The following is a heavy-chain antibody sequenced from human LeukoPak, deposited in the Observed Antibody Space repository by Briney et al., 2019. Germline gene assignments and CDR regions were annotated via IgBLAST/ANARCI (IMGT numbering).Heavy chain of an antibody. V-gene: IGHV1-2*06. CDR3: ARASITIFGVVIISDNWFDP. J-gene: IGHJ5*02. Sequence: ASVKVSCKASGYTFTGCYMHWVRQAPGQGLEWMGRINPNSGGTNYAQKFQGRVTMTRDTSISTAYMELSRLRSDDTAVYYCARASITIFGVVIISDNWFDPWGQGTLVTVSS. CDR2: INPNSGGT. CDR1: GYTFTGCY. D-gene: IGHD3-3*01.